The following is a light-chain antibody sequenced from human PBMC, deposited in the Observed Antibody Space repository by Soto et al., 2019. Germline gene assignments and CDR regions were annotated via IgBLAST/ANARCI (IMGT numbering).Light chain of an antibody. CDR2: DVN. CDR1: SGDIGGYNY. V-gene: IGLV2-11*01. J-gene: IGLJ2*01. Sequence: QSALTQPRSVSGSPGQSVTISCTGASGDIGGYNYVSWYQHHPGKAPKLIIFDVNKRPSGVPDRFSGSKSGNTASLTISGVQHEDEADYYCCSYAGSSLVFGVGTKLTVL. CDR3: CSYAGSSLV.